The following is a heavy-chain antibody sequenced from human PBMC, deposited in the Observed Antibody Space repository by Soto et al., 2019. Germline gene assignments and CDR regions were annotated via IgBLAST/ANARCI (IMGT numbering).Heavy chain of an antibody. CDR1: GYTLTELS. J-gene: IGHJ6*02. V-gene: IGHV1-24*01. CDR3: ATWLGLSTGTPSDDYYYYGIDV. D-gene: IGHD1-1*01. Sequence: ASVKVSCKVSGYTLTELSMHWVRQAPGKGLEWMGGFDPEDGETIYAQKFQGRVTMTEDTSTDTAYMELSSLRSEDTAVYYCATWLGLSTGTPSDDYYYYGIDVWGQGTTVTVSS. CDR2: FDPEDGET.